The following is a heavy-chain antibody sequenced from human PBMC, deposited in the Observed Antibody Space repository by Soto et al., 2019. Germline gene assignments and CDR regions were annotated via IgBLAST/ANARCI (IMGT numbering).Heavy chain of an antibody. V-gene: IGHV1-3*01. CDR3: ARALLTGYYKYYYYGMDV. D-gene: IGHD3-9*01. Sequence: ASVKVSCKASGYTFTSYAMHWVRQAPGQRLEWMGWINAGNGNTKYSQKFQGRVTITRDTSASTAYMELSSLRSEDTAVYYCARALLTGYYKYYYYGMDVWGQGTTVTVS. CDR1: GYTFTSYA. CDR2: INAGNGNT. J-gene: IGHJ6*02.